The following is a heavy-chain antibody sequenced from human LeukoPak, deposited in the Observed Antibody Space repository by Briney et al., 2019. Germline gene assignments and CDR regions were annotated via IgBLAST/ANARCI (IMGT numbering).Heavy chain of an antibody. V-gene: IGHV5-10-1*01. D-gene: IGHD3-16*01. Sequence: PGESLKISCKGSGYSFTSYWINWVRQMPGKGLEWVGRIDPSDSYINSSPSFQGHVPISADRSISTASLQWSSLKASDPAMFYWVTPLSIGGINPPVLDAWGRGTKVTGSS. CDR1: GYSFTSYW. CDR2: IDPSDSYI. CDR3: VTPLSIGGINPPVLDA. J-gene: IGHJ6*02.